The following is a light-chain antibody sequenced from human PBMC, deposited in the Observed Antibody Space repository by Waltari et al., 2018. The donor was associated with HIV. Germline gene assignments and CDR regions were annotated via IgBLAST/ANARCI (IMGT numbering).Light chain of an antibody. CDR2: GKN. Sequence: SSELTQDPAVSVALGKTVRITCQGDSLRSYYESWYQQKPGQAPVLVIYGKNTRPSGIPDRFSASSSGTTASLTISGAQAEDEADYYCNSRDTSGNHQVFGGGTTLTVL. CDR3: NSRDTSGNHQV. V-gene: IGLV3-19*01. J-gene: IGLJ2*01. CDR1: SLRSYY.